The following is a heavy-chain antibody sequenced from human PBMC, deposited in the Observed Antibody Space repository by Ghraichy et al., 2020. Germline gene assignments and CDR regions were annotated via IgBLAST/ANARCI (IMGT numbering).Heavy chain of an antibody. CDR2: FDPEDGET. CDR3: ATVRPPNHDYGDYGVVFDY. Sequence: ASVKVSCKVSGYTLTELSMHWVRQAPGKGLEWMGGFDPEDGETIYAQKFQGRVTMNEDTSTDTAYMDLSSLRSEDTAVYYCATVRPPNHDYGDYGVVFDYWGQGTLVTVSS. CDR1: GYTLTELS. V-gene: IGHV1-24*01. J-gene: IGHJ4*02. D-gene: IGHD4-17*01.